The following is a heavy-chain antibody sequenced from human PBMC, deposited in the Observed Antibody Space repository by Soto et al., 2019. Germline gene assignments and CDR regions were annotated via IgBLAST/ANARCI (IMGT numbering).Heavy chain of an antibody. D-gene: IGHD3-22*01. V-gene: IGHV3-23*01. CDR1: GFTFSTYA. Sequence: PGGSLRLSCAASGFTFSTYAMSWVRQAPGKGLEWASAISGSGDSTYYADSVKGRFTISRDNSKNTLYLQMNSLRAEDTAVYYCAILNPYDSSGYPYWGQGTLVTVSS. CDR2: ISGSGDST. CDR3: AILNPYDSSGYPY. J-gene: IGHJ4*02.